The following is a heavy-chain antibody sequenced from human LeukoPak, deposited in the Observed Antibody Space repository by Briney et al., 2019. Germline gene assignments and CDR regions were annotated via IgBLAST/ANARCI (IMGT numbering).Heavy chain of an antibody. Sequence: SETLSLTCTVSGGSISSSSYYWGWIRQPPGKGLEWIGSIYYSGSSYYNPSLKSRVTISVETSKNQFPLKLSSVTAADTAVYYCARDAGYAFYYYYYGMDVWGQGTTVTVSS. CDR2: IYYSGSS. CDR1: GGSISSSSYY. J-gene: IGHJ6*02. CDR3: ARDAGYAFYYYYYGMDV. D-gene: IGHD2-2*01. V-gene: IGHV4-39*02.